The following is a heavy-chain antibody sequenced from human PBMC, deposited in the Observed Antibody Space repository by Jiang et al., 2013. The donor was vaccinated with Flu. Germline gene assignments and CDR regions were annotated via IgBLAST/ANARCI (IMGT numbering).Heavy chain of an antibody. CDR2: ISGSGGDT. Sequence: VQLLESGGGLVQPGGSLRLSCAASGFTFSRYAMSWVRQAPGKGLEWVSSISGSGGDTYYADSVKGRFTISRDNSKNTLYLQMNSLRAEDTAVYYCATYFYDSSGYLRWGQGIPGHRLL. CDR1: GFTFSRYA. D-gene: IGHD3-22*01. V-gene: IGHV3-23*01. J-gene: IGHJ1*01. CDR3: ATYFYDSSGYLR.